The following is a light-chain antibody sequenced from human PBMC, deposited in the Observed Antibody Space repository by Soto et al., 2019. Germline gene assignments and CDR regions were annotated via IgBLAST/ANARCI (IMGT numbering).Light chain of an antibody. CDR3: QQSYSTPWT. J-gene: IGKJ1*01. Sequence: DIQMTQSPSSLSASVGDRVTITCRASQSIYNYLNWYQQKPGKAPNLLIYVASSLQSGVPSRFSGSGSGTDFTLTISSLQPEDFATYYCQQSYSTPWTFGQGTKVDIK. V-gene: IGKV1-39*01. CDR2: VAS. CDR1: QSIYNY.